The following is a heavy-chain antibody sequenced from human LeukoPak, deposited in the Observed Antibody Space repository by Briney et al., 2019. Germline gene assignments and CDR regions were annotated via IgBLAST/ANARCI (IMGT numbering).Heavy chain of an antibody. CDR1: GFTFSSCA. Sequence: GGSLRLSCAASGFTFSSCAMSWVRQAPGKGLEWVSAISGSGGSTYYADSVKGRFTISRDNSKNTLYLQMNSLRAEDTAVYYCAKGQDSLWEYYYYMDVRGKGTTVTVSS. V-gene: IGHV3-23*01. D-gene: IGHD3-16*01. CDR3: AKGQDSLWEYYYYMDV. J-gene: IGHJ6*03. CDR2: ISGSGGST.